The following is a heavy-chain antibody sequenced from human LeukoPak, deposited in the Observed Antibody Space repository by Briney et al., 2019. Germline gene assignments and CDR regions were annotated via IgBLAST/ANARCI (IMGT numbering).Heavy chain of an antibody. CDR3: ASSVNLGYYYGMDV. Sequence: GGSLRLSCAASGFTFSSYEMNWVRQAPGKGLEWVSYISTSAGTIYYTDSVKGRFTISRDNAKNSLYLQMNSLRAEDTAVYYCASSVNLGYYYGMDVWGQGTTVTVSS. D-gene: IGHD3-10*01. V-gene: IGHV3-48*03. CDR2: ISTSAGTI. J-gene: IGHJ6*02. CDR1: GFTFSSYE.